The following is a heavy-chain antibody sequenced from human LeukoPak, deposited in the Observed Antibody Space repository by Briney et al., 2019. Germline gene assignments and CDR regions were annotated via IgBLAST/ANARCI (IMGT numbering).Heavy chain of an antibody. CDR2: IYYSGST. Sequence: KPSETLSLTCTVSGGSISSYYWSWIRQPPGKGLEWIGYIYYSGSTNYSPSLKSRVTISVDTSKNQFSLKLSSVTAADTAVYYCARGRYSAGDNWFDPWGQGTLVTVSS. CDR3: ARGRYSAGDNWFDP. V-gene: IGHV4-59*08. J-gene: IGHJ5*02. CDR1: GGSISSYY. D-gene: IGHD3-9*01.